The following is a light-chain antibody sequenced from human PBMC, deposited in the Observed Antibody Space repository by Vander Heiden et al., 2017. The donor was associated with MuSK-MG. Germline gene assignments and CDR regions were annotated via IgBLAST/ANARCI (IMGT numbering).Light chain of an antibody. CDR1: QSISSY. V-gene: IGKV1-39*01. CDR2: AAS. Sequence: DIQMTQSPSSLSASVGDRVTITCRASQSISSYLNWYQQKPGKAPKLLIYAASSLQSGVPSRFSGSGSGTDFTLTISSLQPEDFATYYCQQSDSTLVTFGQGTKVEIK. J-gene: IGKJ1*01. CDR3: QQSDSTLVT.